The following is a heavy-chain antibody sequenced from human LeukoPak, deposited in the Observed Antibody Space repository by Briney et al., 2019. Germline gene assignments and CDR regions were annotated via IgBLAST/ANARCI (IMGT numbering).Heavy chain of an antibody. Sequence: SEALSLTCSVSGDSISTSSYYWGWIRQPPGKGLEWIGTIYYSGSTYYNPSLTSRVTISVDTSKNQFSLKLSSVTAADTAVYYCARAIMITFGGVPPTDYWGQGTLVTVSS. J-gene: IGHJ4*02. V-gene: IGHV4-39*01. D-gene: IGHD3-16*01. CDR1: GDSISTSSYY. CDR3: ARAIMITFGGVPPTDY. CDR2: IYYSGST.